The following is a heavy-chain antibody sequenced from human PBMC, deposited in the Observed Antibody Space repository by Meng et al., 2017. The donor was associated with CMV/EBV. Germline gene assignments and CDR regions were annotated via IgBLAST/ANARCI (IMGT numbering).Heavy chain of an antibody. Sequence: SLKISCAASGFTFDDYAMHWVRQAPGKGLEWVSGISWNSGSIGYADSVKGRFTISRDNAKNSLYLQMNSLRAEDTALYYCTKVHDIWSGYYDYWGQGTLVTVSS. D-gene: IGHD3-9*01. V-gene: IGHV3-9*01. CDR1: GFTFDDYA. CDR3: TKVHDIWSGYYDY. J-gene: IGHJ4*02. CDR2: ISWNSGSI.